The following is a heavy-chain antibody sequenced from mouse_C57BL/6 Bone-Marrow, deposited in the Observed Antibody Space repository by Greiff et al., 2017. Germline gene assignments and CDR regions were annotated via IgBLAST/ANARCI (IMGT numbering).Heavy chain of an antibody. CDR2: IWTGGGT. D-gene: IGHD1-1*01. CDR1: GFSLTSYA. J-gene: IGHJ1*03. V-gene: IGHV2-9-1*01. Sequence: VKLKESGPGLVAPSQSLSITCTVSGFSLTSYAISWVRQPPGKGLEWLGVIWTGGGTNYNSALKSRLSISKDNSKSQVFLKMNSLQTDDTARYYCARNVGYYGSSSPRYFDVWGTGTTVTVSS. CDR3: ARNVGYYGSSSPRYFDV.